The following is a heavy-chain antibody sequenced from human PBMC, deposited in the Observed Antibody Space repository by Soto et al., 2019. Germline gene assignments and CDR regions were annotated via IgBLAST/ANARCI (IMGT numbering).Heavy chain of an antibody. Sequence: QVQLQESGPGLVKPSETLSLTCTVSGGSISSYYWSWLRQPAGKGLEWIGRIYTSGSTNYNPSLKIRVTMSVDTSKNQFSLKMRAVTAADTAVYYCAIGIAARPPYFDYWGQGTLVTVSS. D-gene: IGHD6-6*01. V-gene: IGHV4-4*07. CDR2: IYTSGST. J-gene: IGHJ4*02. CDR3: AIGIAARPPYFDY. CDR1: GGSISSYY.